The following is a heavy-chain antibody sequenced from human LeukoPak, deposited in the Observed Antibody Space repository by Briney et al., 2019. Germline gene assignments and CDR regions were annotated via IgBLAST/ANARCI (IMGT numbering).Heavy chain of an antibody. CDR2: IRSKANSYAT. D-gene: IGHD3-9*01. Sequence: GGSLRLSCSASGFSLSNFAMHWVRQAPGKGLEWVGRIRSKANSYATAYAASVKGRFTISRDDSKNTAYLQMNSLKTEDTAVCYCTRLNYDTLTLGYWGQGTLVTVSS. J-gene: IGHJ4*02. CDR3: TRLNYDTLTLGY. CDR1: GFSLSNFA. V-gene: IGHV3-73*01.